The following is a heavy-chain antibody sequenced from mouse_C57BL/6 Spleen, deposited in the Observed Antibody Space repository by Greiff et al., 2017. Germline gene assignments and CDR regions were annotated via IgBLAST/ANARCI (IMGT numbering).Heavy chain of an antibody. Sequence: VKLVESGAELARPGASVKLSCKASGYTFTSYGISWVKQRTGQGLEWIGEIYPRSGNTYYNEKFKGKATLTADKSSSTAYMELRSLTSEDSAVYFCARKGNSRYAMDYWGQGTSVTVSS. CDR2: IYPRSGNT. D-gene: IGHD2-1*01. CDR3: ARKGNSRYAMDY. CDR1: GYTFTSYG. V-gene: IGHV1-81*01. J-gene: IGHJ4*01.